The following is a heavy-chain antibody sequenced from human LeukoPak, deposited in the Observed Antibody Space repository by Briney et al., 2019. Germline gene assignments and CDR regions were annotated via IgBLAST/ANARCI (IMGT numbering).Heavy chain of an antibody. CDR2: ISAYNGNT. CDR3: ARARYETRIWPKSRYDYYHYMDV. J-gene: IGHJ6*03. CDR1: GYTFTSYG. D-gene: IGHD3-3*01. V-gene: IGHV1-18*03. Sequence: GASVKVSCKASGYTFTSYGISWVRQAPGQGLEWMGWISAYNGNTNYAQKLQDRVTITRDTSASTAYMELSSLRSEDMAVYYCARARYETRIWPKSRYDYYHYMDVWGKGTTVTVSS.